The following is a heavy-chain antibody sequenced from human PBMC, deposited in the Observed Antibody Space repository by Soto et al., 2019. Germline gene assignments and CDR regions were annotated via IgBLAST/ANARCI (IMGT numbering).Heavy chain of an antibody. CDR3: ARLPRYYYGLDV. V-gene: IGHV4-34*01. J-gene: IGHJ6*02. CDR1: GGSISSYY. CDR2: INHSGST. Sequence: SETLSLTCTVSGGSISSYYWSWIRQPPGKGLEWIGEINHSGSTNYNPSLKSRVTISVDTSKNQFSLKLNSVTAADTAVYYCARLPRYYYGLDVWGQGTTVTVSS.